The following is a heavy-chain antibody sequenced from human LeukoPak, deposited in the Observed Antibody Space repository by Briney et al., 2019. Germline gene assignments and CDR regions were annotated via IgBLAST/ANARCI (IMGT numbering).Heavy chain of an antibody. CDR1: GGSISSYY. CDR2: IYYSGST. D-gene: IGHD6-6*01. V-gene: IGHV4-59*01. Sequence: SETLSLTRTVSGGSISSYYWIWIRQPPGKGLEWIGYIYYSGSTNYDPSLKSRGTISVDTSKNQFSLKLSSVAAADTAVYYCAREARVAAPDFDAFDICGQGKMVTVSS. J-gene: IGHJ3*02. CDR3: AREARVAAPDFDAFDI.